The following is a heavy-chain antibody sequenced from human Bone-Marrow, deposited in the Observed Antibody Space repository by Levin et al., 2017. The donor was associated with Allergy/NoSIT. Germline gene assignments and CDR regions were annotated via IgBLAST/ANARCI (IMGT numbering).Heavy chain of an antibody. CDR1: GFTFSTYS. D-gene: IGHD6-19*01. CDR2: ISNDGHDA. J-gene: IGHJ6*02. CDR3: ARDREGGVALAGTDYGMDV. Sequence: GESLKISCAASGFTFSTYSLHWVRQAPGKGLDWVSVISNDGHDAYYADSVKGRFTISRDNSKNTVYLQMNSLRVEDTALYYCARDREGGVALAGTDYGMDVWGQGTTVTVSS. V-gene: IGHV3-30-3*01.